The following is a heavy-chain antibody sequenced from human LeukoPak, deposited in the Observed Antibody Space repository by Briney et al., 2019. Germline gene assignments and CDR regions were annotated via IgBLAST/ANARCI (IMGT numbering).Heavy chain of an antibody. CDR2: ISGSGGST. V-gene: IGHV3-23*01. CDR3: AKAPDFWSGYYYWFDP. D-gene: IGHD3-3*01. CDR1: GFTFSSYA. Sequence: GGSLRLSCAASGFTFSSYAMSWVRQAPGKGLEWVSAISGSGGSTYYADSVKGRFTISRDNSKNTLYLQMNSLRAEDTAVYYCAKAPDFWSGYYYWFDPWGQGTLVTVSS. J-gene: IGHJ5*02.